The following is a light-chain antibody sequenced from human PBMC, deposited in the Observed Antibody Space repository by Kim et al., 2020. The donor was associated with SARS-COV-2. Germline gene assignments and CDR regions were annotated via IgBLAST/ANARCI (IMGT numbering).Light chain of an antibody. V-gene: IGKV3-15*01. CDR1: QSVSSN. CDR2: GAS. CDR3: QQYNNWPRT. Sequence: EIVMTQSPATQSVSPGERATLSCRASQSVSSNLAWYQQKPGQAPRLLIYGASTRATGIPARFSGSGSGTESTLTISSLQSEDFAVYYCQQYNNWPRTFGQGTKVDIK. J-gene: IGKJ1*01.